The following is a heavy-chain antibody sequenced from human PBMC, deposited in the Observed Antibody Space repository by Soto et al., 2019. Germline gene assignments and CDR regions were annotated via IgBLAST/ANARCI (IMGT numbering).Heavy chain of an antibody. J-gene: IGHJ4*02. CDR2: IGAYNGNT. CDR1: GFTFSTSA. Sequence: EASVKVSCKASGFTFSTSAVQWVRQARGQGLEWMGWIGAYNGNTNYAQKLQDRVTMTTDTSTSTAYMELSSLTLEDTAVYYCAAVQGGGATFHFWGPGTLVTVSS. CDR3: AAVQGGGATFHF. V-gene: IGHV1-58*01. D-gene: IGHD1-26*01.